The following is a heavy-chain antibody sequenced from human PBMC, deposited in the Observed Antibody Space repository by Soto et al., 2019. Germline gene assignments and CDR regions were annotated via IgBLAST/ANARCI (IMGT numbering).Heavy chain of an antibody. CDR3: AAGGSWARLDN. D-gene: IGHD6-13*01. Sequence: GASVKVSCKASGGTFSSYAISWVRQAPGQGLEWMGGIITAFGPGIYAQKFQGRVTITADESTKTAYMDLNSLRSEDTAVYYCAAGGSWARLDNWGQGTLVTVSS. CDR1: GGTFSSYA. J-gene: IGHJ4*02. V-gene: IGHV1-69*13. CDR2: IITAFGPG.